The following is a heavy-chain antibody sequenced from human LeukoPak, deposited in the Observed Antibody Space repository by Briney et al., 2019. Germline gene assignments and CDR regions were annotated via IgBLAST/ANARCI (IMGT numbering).Heavy chain of an antibody. CDR3: ARRGYGDYGDY. V-gene: IGHV4-39*01. D-gene: IGHD4-17*01. CDR2: IYYSGST. J-gene: IGHJ4*02. CDR1: GGSISSSSYY. Sequence: PSETLSLTCTVSGGSISSSSYYWGWIRQPPGKGLEWIGSIYYSGSTYYNPSLKSRVTISVDTSKNQFSLKLGSVTAADTAVYYCARRGYGDYGDYWGQGTLVTVSS.